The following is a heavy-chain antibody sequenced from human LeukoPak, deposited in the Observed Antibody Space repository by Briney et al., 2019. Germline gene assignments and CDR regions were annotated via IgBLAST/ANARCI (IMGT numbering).Heavy chain of an antibody. CDR1: GFTFSSCG. CDR2: IGPTGTDR. V-gene: IGHV3-21*01. Sequence: GGSLRLSCAASGFTFSSCGFNWVRQAPGKGREWVSSIGPTGTDRYYADSVRGRFTISRDNAKNSMYLQMDSLRDEDTAVYYCATETIGRHYDYWGQGTPLTVSS. CDR3: ATETIGRHYDY. J-gene: IGHJ4*02.